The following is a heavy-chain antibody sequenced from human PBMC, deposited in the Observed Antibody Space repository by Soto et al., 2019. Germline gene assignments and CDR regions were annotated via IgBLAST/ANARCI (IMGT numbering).Heavy chain of an antibody. CDR1: GFTFGDYA. CDR3: TRDPALPDSSYGDSPGHAFDI. D-gene: IGHD4-17*01. J-gene: IGHJ3*02. CDR2: IRSKAYGGTT. V-gene: IGHV3-49*03. Sequence: EVQLVESGGGLVQPGRSLRLSCTASGFTFGDYAMSWFRQAPGKGLEWVGFIRSKAYGGTTEYAASVKGRFTISRDDSKSIAYLQMNSLKTEDTAVYYCTRDPALPDSSYGDSPGHAFDIWGQGTMVTVSS.